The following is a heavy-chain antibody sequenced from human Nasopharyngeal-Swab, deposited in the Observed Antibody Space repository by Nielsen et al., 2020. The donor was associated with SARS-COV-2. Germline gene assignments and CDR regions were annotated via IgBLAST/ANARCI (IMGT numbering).Heavy chain of an antibody. CDR1: GGSISSGSYY. D-gene: IGHD3-22*01. CDR2: IYTSGST. CDR3: ARDYYYDSSGPLDY. Sequence: SETQSLTCTVSGGSISSGSYYWSWIRQPAGKGLEWIGRIYTSGSTNYNPSLKSRVTISVDTSKNQFSLKLSSVTAADTAVYYCARDYYYDSSGPLDYWGQGTLVTVSS. V-gene: IGHV4-61*02. J-gene: IGHJ4*02.